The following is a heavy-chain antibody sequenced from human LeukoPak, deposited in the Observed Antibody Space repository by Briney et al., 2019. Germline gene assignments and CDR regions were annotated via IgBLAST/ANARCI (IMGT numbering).Heavy chain of an antibody. V-gene: IGHV4-34*01. D-gene: IGHD3-3*01. CDR1: GGSFSGYY. Sequence: PSETLSLTCAVYGGSFSGYYWSWSPQPPGRGLEWRGEMNHSGSANYNPSLKSRVTVSVATSKHQFSLKLSSVTAADTAVYSCARHRGYDFWSGYYSYFDYWGQGTLVTVSS. J-gene: IGHJ4*02. CDR2: MNHSGSA. CDR3: ARHRGYDFWSGYYSYFDY.